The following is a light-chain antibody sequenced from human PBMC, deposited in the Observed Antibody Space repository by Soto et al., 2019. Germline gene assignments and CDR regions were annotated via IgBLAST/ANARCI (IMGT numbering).Light chain of an antibody. V-gene: IGLV2-14*03. J-gene: IGLJ1*01. Sequence: ALTQPASVFGSPGRSITISCTGTSSDVGGYNFVSWYQQHPGKAPKLMIYEVSNRPSGVSNRFSGSKSGNTASLTISGLQPEDEADYYCSSYTTSSTVVFGTGTKVTVL. CDR1: SSDVGGYNF. CDR3: SSYTTSSTVV. CDR2: EVS.